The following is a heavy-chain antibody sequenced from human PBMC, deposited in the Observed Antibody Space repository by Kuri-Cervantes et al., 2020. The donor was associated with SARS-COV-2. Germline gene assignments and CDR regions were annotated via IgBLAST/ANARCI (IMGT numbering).Heavy chain of an antibody. V-gene: IGHV1-18*01. Sequence: GESLKISWKASGCTFTSYGISWVRQAPGQGLEWMGWISAYNGNTNYAQKLQGRVTMTTDTSTSTAYMELSSLRSEDTAVYYCAKDSLRRPFYYYYYYMDVWGKGTTVTVSS. J-gene: IGHJ6*03. CDR1: GCTFTSYG. CDR2: ISAYNGNT. D-gene: IGHD4-17*01. CDR3: AKDSLRRPFYYYYYYMDV.